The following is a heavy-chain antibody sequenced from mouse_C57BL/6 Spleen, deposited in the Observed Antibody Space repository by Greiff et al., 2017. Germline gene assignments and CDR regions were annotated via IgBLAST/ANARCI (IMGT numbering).Heavy chain of an antibody. J-gene: IGHJ1*03. CDR3: VRQDGYWYFDV. V-gene: IGHV10-1*01. CDR2: IRSKSNNYAT. Sequence: EVKLMESGGGLVQPKGSLKLSCAASGFSFNTYAMNWVRQAPGKGLEWVARIRSKSNNYATYYADSVKDRFTISRDDSESMLYLQMNNLKTEDTAMYYCVRQDGYWYFDVWGTGTTVTVSS. CDR1: GFSFNTYA. D-gene: IGHD2-3*01.